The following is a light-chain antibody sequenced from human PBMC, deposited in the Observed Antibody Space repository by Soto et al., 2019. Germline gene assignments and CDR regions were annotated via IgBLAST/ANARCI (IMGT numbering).Light chain of an antibody. V-gene: IGKV1-9*01. J-gene: IGKJ1*01. Sequence: DIQLTQSPSFLSASVGDRVTITCRASQGISSYLAWYQQKLGKAPKLLIYAASSLQSGVPSRFSGSGSGTDFTLTISSLQPDDFATYYCQQYNSYSPVFGQGTKVDIK. CDR2: AAS. CDR1: QGISSY. CDR3: QQYNSYSPV.